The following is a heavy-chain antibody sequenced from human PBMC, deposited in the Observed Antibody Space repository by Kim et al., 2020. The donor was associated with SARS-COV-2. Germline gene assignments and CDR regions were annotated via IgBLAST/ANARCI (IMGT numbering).Heavy chain of an antibody. J-gene: IGHJ2*01. CDR2: IKSKTDGGTT. Sequence: GGSLRLSCAASGFTFSNAWMSWVRQAPGKGLEWVGRIKSKTDGGTTDYAAPVKGRFTISRDDSKNTLYLQMNSLKTEDTAVYYCTTLDPLAAAGPFDLWGRGTLVTVSS. CDR3: TTLDPLAAAGPFDL. D-gene: IGHD6-13*01. V-gene: IGHV3-15*01. CDR1: GFTFSNAW.